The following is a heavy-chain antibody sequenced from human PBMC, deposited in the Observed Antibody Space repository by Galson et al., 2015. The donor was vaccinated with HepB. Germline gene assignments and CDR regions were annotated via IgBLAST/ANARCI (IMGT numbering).Heavy chain of an antibody. CDR1: GSSLSSSS. Sequence: SLRLSCAASGSSLSSSSMTWVRQTPEKGLEWVSSINKDSGRTYYADSVRGRFTISRDMSKNTLYLQMDSLRAEDTALYYCAKDHPSNGWPALDHWGQGTLVTVSP. D-gene: IGHD6-19*01. V-gene: IGHV3-23*01. CDR2: INKDSGRT. CDR3: AKDHPSNGWPALDH. J-gene: IGHJ4*02.